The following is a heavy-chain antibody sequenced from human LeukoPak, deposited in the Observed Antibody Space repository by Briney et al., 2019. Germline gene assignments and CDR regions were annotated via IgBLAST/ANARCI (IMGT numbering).Heavy chain of an antibody. CDR2: IYSGGNT. J-gene: IGHJ4*02. D-gene: IGHD1-26*01. CDR3: ALVGASDVGY. Sequence: PGGSLRLSCVASGFTVSSNYMSWVRQAPGKGLEWVSVIYSGGNTYYADSVKGRFTISRDNSEITLYLQMNSLRAEDTAVYYCALVGASDVGYWGQGTLVTVSS. V-gene: IGHV3-66*02. CDR1: GFTVSSNY.